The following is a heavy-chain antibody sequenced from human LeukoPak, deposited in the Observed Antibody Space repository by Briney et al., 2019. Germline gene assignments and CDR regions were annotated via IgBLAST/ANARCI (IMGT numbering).Heavy chain of an antibody. CDR1: GFTFSSYA. J-gene: IGHJ3*02. V-gene: IGHV3-23*01. Sequence: GGSLRLSCAASGFTFSSYAMSWVRQAPGKGLEWVSAISGSGGSTYYADSVKGRFTISRDNSKNTLYLQMNSLRAEDTAVYYCARVSSSGWRRFKGNDAFDIWGQGTLVTVSS. CDR3: ARVSSSGWRRFKGNDAFDI. CDR2: ISGSGGST. D-gene: IGHD6-19*01.